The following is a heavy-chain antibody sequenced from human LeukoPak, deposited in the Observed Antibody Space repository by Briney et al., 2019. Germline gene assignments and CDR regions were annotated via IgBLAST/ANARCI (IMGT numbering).Heavy chain of an antibody. CDR2: ISSSGSAI. V-gene: IGHV3-11*01. D-gene: IGHD3-22*01. Sequence: PGGSLRLSCTASGFKFSDYYMNWIRQTPGKGLEWVSYISSSGSAIFYADSVKGRFTISRDNSKNTLYLQMNSLRAEDTAVYYCAKDSIVVVIPDAFDIWGQGTMVTVSS. CDR1: GFKFSDYY. J-gene: IGHJ3*02. CDR3: AKDSIVVVIPDAFDI.